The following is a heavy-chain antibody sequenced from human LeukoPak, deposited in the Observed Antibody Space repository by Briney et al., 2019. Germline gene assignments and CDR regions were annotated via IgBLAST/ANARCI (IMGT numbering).Heavy chain of an antibody. CDR2: IKQEGSEK. J-gene: IGHJ6*03. Sequence: GGSLRLSCAASGFTFSSYWMSWVRQAPGKGLEWVANIKQEGSEKYYVDSVKGRFTISRDNAKNSLYLQMNSLRAEDTAVYYCARDRYSSGWSDDMDVWGKGTTVTVSS. D-gene: IGHD6-19*01. CDR3: ARDRYSSGWSDDMDV. CDR1: GFTFSSYW. V-gene: IGHV3-7*01.